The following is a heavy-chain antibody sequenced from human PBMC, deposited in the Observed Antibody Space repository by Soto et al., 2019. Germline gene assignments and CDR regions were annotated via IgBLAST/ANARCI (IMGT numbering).Heavy chain of an antibody. CDR3: ARKYCSGGSCSHFDP. J-gene: IGHJ5*02. D-gene: IGHD2-15*01. V-gene: IGHV4-31*02. CDR1: GGSISSGGYY. CDR2: IYYSGST. Sequence: PSATLSLTCTVSGGSISSGGYYWSWIRQHPGKGLEWIGYIYYSGSTYYNPSLKSRVTISVDTSKNQFSLKLSSVTAADTAVYYCARKYCSGGSCSHFDPWDQGTLVTVPQ.